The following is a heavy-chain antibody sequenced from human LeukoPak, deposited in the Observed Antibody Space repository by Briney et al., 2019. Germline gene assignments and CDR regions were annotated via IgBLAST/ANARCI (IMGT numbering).Heavy chain of an antibody. CDR1: GYTFTGYY. D-gene: IGHD2-2*01. Sequence: GASVKVSCKASGYTFTGYYMHWVRQAPGQGLEWMGWINPNSGGTNYAQKFQGRVTMTRDTSISTAYMELSRLRSGDTAVYYCARDRALGYCSSTSCYGDAFDIWGQGTMVTVSS. CDR3: ARDRALGYCSSTSCYGDAFDI. V-gene: IGHV1-2*02. CDR2: INPNSGGT. J-gene: IGHJ3*02.